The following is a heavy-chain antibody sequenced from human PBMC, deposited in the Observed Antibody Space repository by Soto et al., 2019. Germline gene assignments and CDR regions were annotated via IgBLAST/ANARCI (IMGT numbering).Heavy chain of an antibody. V-gene: IGHV4-39*07. Sequence: SETLSLTCTVSGGSISSTNYYWGWIRQPPGKGLEWIGTINYSESTYYNPSLKSRVTISVDTSKNQFSLKLSSVTAADTAVYYCARKDTVVTGYGMDVWGQGTTVTVSS. CDR1: GGSISSTNYY. CDR3: ARKDTVVTGYGMDV. CDR2: INYSEST. J-gene: IGHJ6*02. D-gene: IGHD2-15*01.